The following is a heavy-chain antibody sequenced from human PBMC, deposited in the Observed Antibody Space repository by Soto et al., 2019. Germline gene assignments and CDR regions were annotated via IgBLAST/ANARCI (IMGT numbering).Heavy chain of an antibody. CDR1: GYTFTGYA. CDR3: ARAVAVPADFDY. J-gene: IGHJ4*02. CDR2: INAGNGNT. D-gene: IGHD6-19*01. Sequence: QVQLVQSGAEEKKPGASVKVSCKASGYTFTGYAMHWVRQAPGQRLEWMGWINAGNGNTKYSQKFQGRVTISRDTSASTAYRELSILGSEDTAVYYCARAVAVPADFDYWGQGTLVTVSS. V-gene: IGHV1-3*05.